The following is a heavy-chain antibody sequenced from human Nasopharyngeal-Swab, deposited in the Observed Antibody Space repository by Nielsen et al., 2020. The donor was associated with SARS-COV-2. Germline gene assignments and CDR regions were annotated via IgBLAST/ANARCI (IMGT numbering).Heavy chain of an antibody. CDR3: ARDAPAHYGAFY. J-gene: IGHJ4*02. V-gene: IGHV3-30*03. CDR2: IAHDASNK. D-gene: IGHD4-17*01. CDR1: GFTFSSFG. Sequence: GESLKISCAASGFTFSSFGMHWVRQAPGKGLEWVAFIAHDASNKYYADSVKGRFTISRDSSKNTLYLQMDSLRGEDTAVYYCARDAPAHYGAFYWGRGTLVTVSS.